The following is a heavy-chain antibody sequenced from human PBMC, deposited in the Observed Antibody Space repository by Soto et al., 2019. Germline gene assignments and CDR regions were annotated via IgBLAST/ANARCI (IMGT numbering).Heavy chain of an antibody. CDR2: IYYSGST. V-gene: IGHV4-30-2*03. CDR1: GGSISSGGYS. Sequence: SETLSLTCAVSGGSISSGGYSWSWIRQPPGKGLEWIGYIYYSGSTYYNPSLKSRVTISVDTSKNQFSLKLSSVTAADTAVYYRARLPALMDTAMVSPFDYWGQGTLVTVSS. J-gene: IGHJ4*02. D-gene: IGHD5-18*01. CDR3: ARLPALMDTAMVSPFDY.